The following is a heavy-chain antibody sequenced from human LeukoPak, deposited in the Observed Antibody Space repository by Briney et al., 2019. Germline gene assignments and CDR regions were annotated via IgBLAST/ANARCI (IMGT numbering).Heavy chain of an antibody. D-gene: IGHD3-10*01. J-gene: IGHJ4*02. V-gene: IGHV4-4*02. Sequence: SETLSLTCAVSGGSISSSNRWSWVRQPPGKGLEWIGEIYHSGSTNYNPSLKSRVTISVDKSKNQFSLKLSSVTAADTAVYYCARGEDYYGSGSFDYWGQGTLVTVSS. CDR2: IYHSGST. CDR1: GGSISSSNR. CDR3: ARGEDYYGSGSFDY.